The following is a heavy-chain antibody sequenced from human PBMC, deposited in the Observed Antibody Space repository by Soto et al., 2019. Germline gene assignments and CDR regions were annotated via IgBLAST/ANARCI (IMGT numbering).Heavy chain of an antibody. D-gene: IGHD3-16*01. V-gene: IGHV4-30-2*01. CDR1: GGSITSGNSYS. CDR2: ISHTGST. J-gene: IGHJ5*02. Sequence: QLQLQESGSGLVKPSQTLSLTCAVSGGSITSGNSYSWSWIRQPPGKGLAGIGSISHTGSTSYNPPIKGRVTMSADKSNNHFSLKLSSVTAADMAVYYCARAVAPYLGTWFDPWGQGTLVIVSS. CDR3: ARAVAPYLGTWFDP.